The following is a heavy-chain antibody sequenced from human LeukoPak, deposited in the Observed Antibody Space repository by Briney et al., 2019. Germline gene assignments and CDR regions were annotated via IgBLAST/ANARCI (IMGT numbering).Heavy chain of an antibody. J-gene: IGHJ3*02. D-gene: IGHD3-10*01. CDR3: ASFITMVRGVLENDAFDI. CDR1: GGSISSYY. V-gene: IGHV4-59*12. Sequence: SETLTLTCTVSGGSISSYYWSWIRQPPGKGLEWIGYIYYSGSTNYNPSLKSRVTISVDTSKNQFSLKLSSVTAADTAVYYCASFITMVRGVLENDAFDIWGQGTMVTVSS. CDR2: IYYSGST.